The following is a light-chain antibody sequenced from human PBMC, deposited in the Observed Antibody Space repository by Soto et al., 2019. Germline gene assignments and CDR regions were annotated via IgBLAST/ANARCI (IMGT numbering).Light chain of an antibody. V-gene: IGKV1-39*01. Sequence: DIQMTQSPTFLSPSVGDRVTITCRAIQSTSNYLYWYQQKPGQAPNLLIFVASNLRSGVPSMFSGSGSGTDFPRTLSSLQPEDFATYYCQQSYSSPFYTFGQGSKLQIK. CDR2: VAS. J-gene: IGKJ2*01. CDR3: QQSYSSPFYT. CDR1: QSTSNY.